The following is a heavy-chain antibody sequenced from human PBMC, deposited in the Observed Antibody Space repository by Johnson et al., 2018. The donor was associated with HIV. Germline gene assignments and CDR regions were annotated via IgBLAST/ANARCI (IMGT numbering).Heavy chain of an antibody. D-gene: IGHD6-19*01. J-gene: IGHJ3*02. CDR1: GFSFSSYG. V-gene: IGHV3-30*02. CDR3: GKDGGWPENAFDI. Sequence: QVQLVESGGRVVQPGGSLRLSCAASGFSFSSYGMHWVRQAPGKGLVWVTFIRSDGSNKYYADSVKGRFTISSDNSKNTLYLQMNSLRVEDTAVYYCGKDGGWPENAFDIWGQGTMVTVSS. CDR2: IRSDGSNK.